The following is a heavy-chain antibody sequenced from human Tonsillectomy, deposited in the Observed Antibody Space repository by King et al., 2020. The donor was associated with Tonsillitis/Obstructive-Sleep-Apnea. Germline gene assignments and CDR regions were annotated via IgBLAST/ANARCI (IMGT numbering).Heavy chain of an antibody. CDR2: ISDNGAGT. V-gene: IGHV3-23*04. CDR1: GFTFTSYA. D-gene: IGHD6-25*01. CDR3: AGGPAGANYYYLDV. Sequence: VQLVESGGGSVQPGGSLRLSCAASGFTFTSYAMTWVRQAPGKGLEWVSSISDNGAGTHYADSVKGRFTISRDNSKNTLYLQMNSLRVDDTAVYYCAGGPAGANYYYLDVWGKGTTVT. J-gene: IGHJ6*03.